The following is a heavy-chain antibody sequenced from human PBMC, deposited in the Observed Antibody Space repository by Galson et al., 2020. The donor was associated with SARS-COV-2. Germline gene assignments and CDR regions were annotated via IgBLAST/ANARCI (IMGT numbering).Heavy chain of an antibody. CDR3: AREGTEREFDD. Sequence: ASVKVSCKASGYTFTEYGITWVRQAPGQGLEWMGWIFANNDNTKYAQQLQGRVTMTTDKSTSIVYMELRSLRSDDTAVYYCAREGTEREFDDWGQGTLLTVSS. J-gene: IGHJ4*02. D-gene: IGHD1-1*01. CDR2: IFANNDNT. CDR1: GYTFTEYG. V-gene: IGHV1-18*01.